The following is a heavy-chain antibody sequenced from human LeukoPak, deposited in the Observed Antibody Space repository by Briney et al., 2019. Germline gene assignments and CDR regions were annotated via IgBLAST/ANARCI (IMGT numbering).Heavy chain of an antibody. J-gene: IGHJ4*02. D-gene: IGHD4-17*01. V-gene: IGHV1-18*01. Sequence: ASVKVSCKASGYTFTSYGISWVRQAPGQGLEWMGWISAYNGNTNYAQKLQGRVTMTTDTSTSTAYMELRSLRSDDTAVYYCARGKTTVSKKSEPTSVDYWGQGTLVTVSS. CDR1: GYTFTSYG. CDR3: ARGKTTVSKKSEPTSVDY. CDR2: ISAYNGNT.